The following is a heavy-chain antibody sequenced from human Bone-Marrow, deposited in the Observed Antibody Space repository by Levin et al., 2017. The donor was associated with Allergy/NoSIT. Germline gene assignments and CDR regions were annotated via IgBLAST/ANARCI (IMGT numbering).Heavy chain of an antibody. V-gene: IGHV3-53*01. CDR2: TYSGGTT. CDR3: ARQVAHRGDYDY. CDR1: GFTVSDNY. D-gene: IGHD3-10*01. Sequence: GESLKISCAVSGFTVSDNYLGWVRRAPGKGLEWVSLTYSGGTTFYADSVRGRFAISRDNSKNTIHLQMNSLRADDTAVYYCARQVAHRGDYDYWGQGTLVTVSS. J-gene: IGHJ4*02.